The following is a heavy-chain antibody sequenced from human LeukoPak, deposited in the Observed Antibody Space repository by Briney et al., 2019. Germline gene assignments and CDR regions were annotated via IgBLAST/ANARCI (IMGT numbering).Heavy chain of an antibody. D-gene: IGHD2/OR15-2a*01. Sequence: PSETLSLTCAVYGGSFTGYYWSWIRQPPGKGLEWIAGINHSGSTNYNPSLKSRVTISVDTSKNQFSLNLSSVTAADTAVYYCARGRNRWPFDYWGQGTLVTVSS. CDR1: GGSFTGYY. CDR3: ARGRNRWPFDY. CDR2: INHSGST. V-gene: IGHV4-34*01. J-gene: IGHJ4*02.